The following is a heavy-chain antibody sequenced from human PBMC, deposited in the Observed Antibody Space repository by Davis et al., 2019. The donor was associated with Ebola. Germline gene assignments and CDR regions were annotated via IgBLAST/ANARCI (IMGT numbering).Heavy chain of an antibody. CDR1: GGSFSSNG. J-gene: IGHJ5*01. Sequence: SVKVSCKASGGSFSSNGVAWVRQAPGQGLEWMGRLIPILGTPDYAQKFQGRLTITADESTSTAYMELRRLQFDDTAVYYCARGKDGTLIPAAILFAFDPWGQGTQVTVSS. V-gene: IGHV1-69*11. CDR3: ARGKDGTLIPAAILFAFDP. CDR2: LIPILGTP. D-gene: IGHD2-2*01.